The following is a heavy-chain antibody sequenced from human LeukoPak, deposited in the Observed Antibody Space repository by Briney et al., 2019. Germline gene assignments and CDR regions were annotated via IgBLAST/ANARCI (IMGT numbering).Heavy chain of an antibody. V-gene: IGHV1-8*02. CDR3: ARERLKWLAYHPDY. J-gene: IGHJ4*02. D-gene: IGHD6-19*01. Sequence: ASVKVSCKASGYTFTSYDINWVRQATGQGLEWMGWMNPNSGNTAYAQKFQGRVTMTRDTSISTAYMELSRLRSDDTAVYYCARERLKWLAYHPDYWGQGTLVTVSS. CDR1: GYTFTSYD. CDR2: MNPNSGNT.